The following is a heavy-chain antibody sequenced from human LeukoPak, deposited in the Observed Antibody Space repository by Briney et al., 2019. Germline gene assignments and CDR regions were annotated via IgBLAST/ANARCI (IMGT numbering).Heavy chain of an antibody. CDR3: AIRAYSGLTARVDY. Sequence: PSETLSLTCTVSGYSISSGYYWGWIRQPPGKGLEWIGSIYHSGSTYYNPSLKSRVTISVDTSKNQFSLKLSSVTAADTAVYYCAIRAYSGLTARVDYWGQGTLVTVSS. D-gene: IGHD1-26*01. J-gene: IGHJ4*02. CDR1: GYSISSGYY. V-gene: IGHV4-38-2*02. CDR2: IYHSGST.